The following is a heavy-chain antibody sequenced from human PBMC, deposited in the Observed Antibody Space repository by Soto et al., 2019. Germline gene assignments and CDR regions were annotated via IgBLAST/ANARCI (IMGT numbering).Heavy chain of an antibody. V-gene: IGHV3-23*01. CDR3: AKYDARILTRCGELAPARDY. J-gene: IGHJ4*02. Sequence: GGSLRLSCAASGFTFSSYAMSWVRQAPGKGLEWVSAISGSGGSTYYADSVKGRFTISRDNSKNTLYLQMNSLRAEDTAVYYCAKYDARILTRCGELAPARDYWGQGTLVTVSS. CDR1: GFTFSSYA. D-gene: IGHD3-10*01. CDR2: ISGSGGST.